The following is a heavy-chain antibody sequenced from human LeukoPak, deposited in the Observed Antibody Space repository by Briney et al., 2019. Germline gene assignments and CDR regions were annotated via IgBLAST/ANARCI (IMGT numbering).Heavy chain of an antibody. J-gene: IGHJ4*02. Sequence: SETLSLTCAVYGGSFSGYYWSWIRQPPGKGLEWIGEINHSGSTNYNPSLKSRVTISVDTSKNQFSLKLSSVTAADTAVYYCARAARGSGWYYWGQGTLVTVSS. CDR3: ARAARGSGWYY. D-gene: IGHD6-19*01. V-gene: IGHV4-34*01. CDR2: INHSGST. CDR1: GGSFSGYY.